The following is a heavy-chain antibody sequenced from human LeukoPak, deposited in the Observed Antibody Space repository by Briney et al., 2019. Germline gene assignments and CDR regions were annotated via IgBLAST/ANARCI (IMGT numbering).Heavy chain of an antibody. V-gene: IGHV1-46*01. CDR1: GYTFTSYY. Sequence: GASVKVSCKASGYTFTSYYMHWVRQAPGQGLEWVGVINPSGGSTSYAQKFQGRVTMTRDMSTSTVYMELSSLRSEDTAVYYCARDRNTGTGPFEFMRWHVGGYWGRGTLVTVSS. D-gene: IGHD3/OR15-3a*01. CDR2: INPSGGST. J-gene: IGHJ4*02. CDR3: ARDRNTGTGPFEFMRWHVGGY.